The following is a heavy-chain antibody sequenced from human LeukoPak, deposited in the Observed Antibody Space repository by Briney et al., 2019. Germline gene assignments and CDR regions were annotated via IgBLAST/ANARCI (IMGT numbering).Heavy chain of an antibody. CDR3: AKSAVTIFGVVISDLFDY. Sequence: GGSLRLSCAASGFTFSSYSMNWVRQAPVKGLEWASYISSSSSTIYYADSVKGRFTISRDNSKNTLYLQMNSLRAEDTAVYYCAKSAVTIFGVVISDLFDYWGQGTLVTVSS. V-gene: IGHV3-48*01. J-gene: IGHJ4*02. D-gene: IGHD3-3*01. CDR1: GFTFSSYS. CDR2: ISSSSSTI.